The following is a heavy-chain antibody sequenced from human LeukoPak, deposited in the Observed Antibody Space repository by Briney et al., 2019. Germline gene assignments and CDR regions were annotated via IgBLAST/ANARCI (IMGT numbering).Heavy chain of an antibody. CDR2: IYHSGST. CDR1: GYSISSGYY. J-gene: IGHJ4*02. V-gene: IGHV4-38-2*01. Sequence: SETLSLTCAVSGYSISSGYYWGWIRPPPGKGLEWIGSIYHSGSTYYNPSLKSRVTISVDTSKNQFSLKLSSVTAADTAVYYCARGIYYYDSSGYFHWGQGTLVTVSS. CDR3: ARGIYYYDSSGYFH. D-gene: IGHD3-22*01.